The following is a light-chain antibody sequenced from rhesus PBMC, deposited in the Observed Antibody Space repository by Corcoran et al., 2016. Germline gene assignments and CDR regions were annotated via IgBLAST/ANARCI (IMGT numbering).Light chain of an antibody. CDR3: QQYYSYPFT. V-gene: IGKV1-46*01. Sequence: DIQMTQSPSSLSASVGDTVTITCRASQSFSSSLAWYQQKPGKAPKLLVYSASNLQSGVPSWFSGSKAGTDFTLTISSLQPEDIASYYCQQYYSYPFTFGPGTKLDIK. CDR1: QSFSSS. CDR2: SAS. J-gene: IGKJ3*01.